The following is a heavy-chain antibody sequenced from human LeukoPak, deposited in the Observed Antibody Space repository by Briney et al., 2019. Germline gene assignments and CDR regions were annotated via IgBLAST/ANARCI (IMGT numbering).Heavy chain of an antibody. CDR2: INHSGST. V-gene: IGHV4-34*01. CDR3: ARGLGAAAVLY. D-gene: IGHD6-13*01. J-gene: IGHJ4*02. CDR1: GGSFSGYY. Sequence: SETLSLTCAVYGGSFSGYYWSWIRQPPGKGLEWIGEINHSGSTNYNPSLKSRVTISVDTSKNQSSLKLSSVTAADTAVYYCARGLGAAAVLYWGQGTLVTVSS.